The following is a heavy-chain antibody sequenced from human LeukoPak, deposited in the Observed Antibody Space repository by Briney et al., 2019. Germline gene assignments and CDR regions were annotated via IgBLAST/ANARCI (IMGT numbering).Heavy chain of an antibody. CDR1: GFPFGSYA. CDR3: AKVDYWSPENYLDS. V-gene: IGHV3-23*01. Sequence: GRSLRLSCAASGFPFGSYAMTWVRQAPGNVLQSVSVITDGADTYYADSVKGRFTISRDNSQNTVHLQMDNLRADDTAVYYCAKVDYWSPENYLDSWGQGTLVTVSS. D-gene: IGHD1-1*01. J-gene: IGHJ4*02. CDR2: ITDGADT.